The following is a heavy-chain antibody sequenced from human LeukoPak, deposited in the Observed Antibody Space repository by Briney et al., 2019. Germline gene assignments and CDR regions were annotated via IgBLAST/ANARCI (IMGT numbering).Heavy chain of an antibody. Sequence: GGSLRLSCAASGFTFTNFAMHWVHQAPGKGLEWVTVISNDGKNKFYTDSVKGRFTISRDDSTNTLYLQMNSLRDDDTAVYYCARGPNSSGYSYGDCWGQGTLVTVSS. J-gene: IGHJ4*02. D-gene: IGHD1-26*01. CDR2: ISNDGKNK. V-gene: IGHV3-30*04. CDR1: GFTFTNFA. CDR3: ARGPNSSGYSYGDC.